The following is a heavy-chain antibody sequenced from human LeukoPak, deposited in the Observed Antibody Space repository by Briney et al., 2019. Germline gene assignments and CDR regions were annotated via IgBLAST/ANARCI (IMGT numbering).Heavy chain of an antibody. Sequence: GGSLRLSCATSGFIFSSDSMIWVRQAPGKGLEWVSAISGSGGSTYYADSVKGRFTISRDNSKNTLYLQMNSLRAEDTAVYYCAKGWSQWLVHFDYWGQGTLATVSS. J-gene: IGHJ4*02. D-gene: IGHD6-19*01. CDR1: GFIFSSDS. CDR3: AKGWSQWLVHFDY. V-gene: IGHV3-23*01. CDR2: ISGSGGST.